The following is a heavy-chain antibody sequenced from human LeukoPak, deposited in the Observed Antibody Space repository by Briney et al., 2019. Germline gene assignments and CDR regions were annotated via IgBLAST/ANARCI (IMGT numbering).Heavy chain of an antibody. V-gene: IGHV4-34*01. D-gene: IGHD3-10*01. J-gene: IGHJ3*02. CDR3: ARFYLGADAFDI. Sequence: SETLSLTCAVYGGSFSGYYWSWIRQPPGKGLEWIGEINHSGSTSYNPSLKSLVTISIDTSKNQFSLKLSSVTAADTAVYYCARFYLGADAFDIWGQGTMVTVSS. CDR1: GGSFSGYY. CDR2: INHSGST.